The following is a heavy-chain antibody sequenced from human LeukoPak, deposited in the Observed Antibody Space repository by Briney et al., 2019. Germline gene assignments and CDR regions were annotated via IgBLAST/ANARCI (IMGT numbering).Heavy chain of an antibody. CDR1: GGSISSYY. J-gene: IGHJ6*03. Sequence: PSETLSLTCTVSGGSISSYYWSWIRQPPGKGLEWIGYIYYSGSTNYNPSLKSRVTISVDTSKNQFSLKLSSVTAADTAVYYCARIYSSGWYYYYYYMDVWGKRTTVTVSS. V-gene: IGHV4-59*01. CDR2: IYYSGST. CDR3: ARIYSSGWYYYYYYMDV. D-gene: IGHD6-19*01.